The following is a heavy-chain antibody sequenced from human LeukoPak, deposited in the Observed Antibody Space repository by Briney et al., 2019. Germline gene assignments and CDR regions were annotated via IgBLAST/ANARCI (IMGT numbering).Heavy chain of an antibody. CDR3: AKGVVVAPDVTPFDY. D-gene: IGHD2-2*01. CDR1: GFTFDDYG. CDR2: ISSNSNI. J-gene: IGHJ4*02. V-gene: IGHV3-69-1*01. Sequence: GGSLRLSCAASGFTFDDYGMNWVRQAPGKGLEWVSSISSNSNIYYADSVKGRFTISRDNAKNSLYLQMNSLRAEDTAVYYCAKGVVVAPDVTPFDYWGQGTLVTVSS.